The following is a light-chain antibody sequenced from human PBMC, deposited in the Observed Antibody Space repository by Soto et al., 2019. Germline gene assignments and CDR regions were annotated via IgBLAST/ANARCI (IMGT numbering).Light chain of an antibody. Sequence: QAVVTREPSLTVSPGGTVTLTCGSSTGAVTNGHYPYWFQQKPGQAPRTLIYDTTNRHSWTPARFSGSLLGGKAALTLSGAQPEDEAEYYCLLSYNGPYVFGTGPKVTVL. V-gene: IGLV7-46*01. J-gene: IGLJ1*01. CDR1: TGAVTNGHY. CDR3: LLSYNGPYV. CDR2: DTT.